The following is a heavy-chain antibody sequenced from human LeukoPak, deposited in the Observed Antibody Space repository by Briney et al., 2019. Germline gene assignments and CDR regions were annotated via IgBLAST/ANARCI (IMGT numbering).Heavy chain of an antibody. CDR2: IYYTGNT. V-gene: IGHV4-39*01. J-gene: IGHJ4*02. CDR1: GDSISRNTYY. Sequence: SETLSLTWTVSGDSISRNTYYWGWIRQPPGKGMEWIGTIYYTGNTYYNPSLKSRVTISVDTSKNQFSLKLTSVTAADTAVYYCESLPLWFGELSHFDYWGQGTLVTVSS. D-gene: IGHD3-10*01. CDR3: ESLPLWFGELSHFDY.